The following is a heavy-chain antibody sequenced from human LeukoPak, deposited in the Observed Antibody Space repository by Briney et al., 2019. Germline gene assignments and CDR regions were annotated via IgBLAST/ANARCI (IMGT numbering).Heavy chain of an antibody. CDR2: IFSNGDT. CDR1: EFTVSRNY. D-gene: IGHD5-24*01. J-gene: IGHJ4*02. Sequence: GGSLRLSCTASEFTVSRNYMLWVRQAPGKGLEWVSLIFSNGDTHYADSVKDRFTISRDTSKNTVSLQMNSLRVEDTAMYYCTRDQMNYWGQGTLVTVFS. CDR3: TRDQMNY. V-gene: IGHV3-53*01.